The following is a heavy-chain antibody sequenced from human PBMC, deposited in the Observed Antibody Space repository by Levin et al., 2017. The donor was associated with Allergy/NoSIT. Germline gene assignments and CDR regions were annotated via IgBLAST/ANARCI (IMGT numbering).Heavy chain of an antibody. CDR3: AKDSQYYYDSSGYYGGAFDI. V-gene: IGHV3-23*01. Sequence: GGSLRLSCAASGFTFSSYAMSWVRQAPGKGLEWVSAISGSGGSTYYADSVKGRFTISRDNSKNTLYQQMNSLRAEDTAVYYCAKDSQYYYDSSGYYGGAFDIWGQGTMVTVSS. D-gene: IGHD3-22*01. J-gene: IGHJ3*02. CDR2: ISGSGGST. CDR1: GFTFSSYA.